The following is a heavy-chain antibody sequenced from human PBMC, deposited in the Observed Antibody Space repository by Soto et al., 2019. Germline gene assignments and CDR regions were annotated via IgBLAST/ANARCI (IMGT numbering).Heavy chain of an antibody. Sequence: ASVKVSCKASGYTFITYYIHWVRQAPGQGLEWMGIINPRDTSTTYAQKFHGRVTMTRDTSTSTVYLDLSSLKSEDTAVYYCAKRAFGWLTHFDYWGQGTLVTVSS. CDR3: AKRAFGWLTHFDY. J-gene: IGHJ4*02. CDR1: GYTFITYY. D-gene: IGHD3-10*01. CDR2: INPRDTST. V-gene: IGHV1-46*01.